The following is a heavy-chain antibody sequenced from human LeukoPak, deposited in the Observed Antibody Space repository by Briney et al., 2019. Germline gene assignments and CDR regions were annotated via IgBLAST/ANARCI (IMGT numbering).Heavy chain of an antibody. J-gene: IGHJ1*01. Sequence: GGTLRLSCAASGFTFSSYAMSWVRQAPGKGLEWVSGISGSGTSTYYADSVKGRFTTSRDSSKNTVFLQMNSLRAEDTAIYYCAKSLDRKSWFVFRHWGQGTLVTVSS. CDR2: ISGSGTST. CDR1: GFTFSSYA. V-gene: IGHV3-23*01. D-gene: IGHD3-10*01. CDR3: AKSLDRKSWFVFRH.